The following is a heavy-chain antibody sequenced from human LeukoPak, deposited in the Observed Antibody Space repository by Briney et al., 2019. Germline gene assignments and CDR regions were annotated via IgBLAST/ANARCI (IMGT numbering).Heavy chain of an antibody. J-gene: IGHJ6*03. CDR3: ARDRGSSWTHYYYYMDV. Sequence: GASVKVSCKASGYTFTGYYMHWVRQAPGQGLEWMGWINPNSGGTNYAQKFQGRVTMTRDTSISTAYMELSRLRSDDTAVYYCARDRGSSWTHYYYYMDVWGKGTTVTVSS. V-gene: IGHV1-2*02. CDR2: INPNSGGT. D-gene: IGHD6-13*01. CDR1: GYTFTGYY.